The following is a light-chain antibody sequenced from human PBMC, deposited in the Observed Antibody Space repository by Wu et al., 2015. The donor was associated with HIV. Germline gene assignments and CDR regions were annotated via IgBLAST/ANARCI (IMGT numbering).Light chain of an antibody. Sequence: DIQMTQSPSTLSASVGDRVSITCRASQSISSWLAWYQQRPGKAPKLLIYKASTLETGVPSRFSGSGSGTDFTLTISSLEPEDFAVYYCQHRSNWPPGSFGQGTKVEIK. J-gene: IGKJ2*04. CDR3: QHRSNWPPGS. CDR1: QSISSW. CDR2: KAS. V-gene: IGKV1-5*03.